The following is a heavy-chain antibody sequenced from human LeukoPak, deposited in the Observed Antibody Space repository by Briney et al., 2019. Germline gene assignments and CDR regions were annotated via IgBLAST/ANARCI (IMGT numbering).Heavy chain of an antibody. CDR1: GGSISCYY. CDR3: AREYTLYRSGWFLDY. CDR2: IYYSGST. D-gene: IGHD6-19*01. J-gene: IGHJ4*02. V-gene: IGHV4-59*12. Sequence: PSETLSLTCTVSGGSISCYYWSWIRQPPGKGLEWIGYIYYSGSTNYNPSLKSRVTISADTSKNQFSLKLSSVTAADTAVYYCAREYTLYRSGWFLDYWGQGTVVTVSS.